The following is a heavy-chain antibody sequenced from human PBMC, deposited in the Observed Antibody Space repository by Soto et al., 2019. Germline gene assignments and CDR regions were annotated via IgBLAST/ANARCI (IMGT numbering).Heavy chain of an antibody. CDR3: ARGPSDYDFWSGYKGYYYYGMDV. J-gene: IGHJ6*02. V-gene: IGHV4-59*01. Sequence: QVQLQESGPGLVKPSETLSLTCTVSGGSISSYYWSWIRQPPGKGLEWIGYIYYSGSTNYNPSLQSRVTISVDTSKNQFSLKLSSVTAADTAVYYCARGPSDYDFWSGYKGYYYYGMDVWGQGTTVTVSS. D-gene: IGHD3-3*01. CDR1: GGSISSYY. CDR2: IYYSGST.